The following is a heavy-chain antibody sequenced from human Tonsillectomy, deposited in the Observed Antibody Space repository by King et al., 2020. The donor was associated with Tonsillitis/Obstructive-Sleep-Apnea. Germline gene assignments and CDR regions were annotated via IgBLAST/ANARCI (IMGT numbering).Heavy chain of an antibody. Sequence: VQLVESGAEMKHPGSSVRVSCKASGGDFNTFTVSWVRQVPGQGLEWMGQITPIFGKAFYGEKFRDRVTITADESPRTAFMELRSLSSEDSAVYYCVRDFQTYTPSPRLFYWGQGTLVSVSS. D-gene: IGHD3-16*01. CDR2: ITPIFGKA. CDR1: GGDFNTFT. CDR3: VRDFQTYTPSPRLFY. J-gene: IGHJ4*02. V-gene: IGHV1-69*01.